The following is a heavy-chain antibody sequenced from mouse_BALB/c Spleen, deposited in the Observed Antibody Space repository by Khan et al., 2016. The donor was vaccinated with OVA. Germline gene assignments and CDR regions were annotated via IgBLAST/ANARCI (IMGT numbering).Heavy chain of an antibody. CDR2: ISSGSSTI. CDR3: ARDSNFDY. J-gene: IGHJ2*01. Sequence: VELVESGGGLVQPGGSRKLSCAASGFTFSRFGMHWVRQAPEKGLEWVAYISSGSSTIYYADTVKGRFTISRDNPKNTLFLQMTSLRSEDTAMYYCARDSNFDYGGQGTTLTVSS. CDR1: GFTFSRFG. V-gene: IGHV5-17*02.